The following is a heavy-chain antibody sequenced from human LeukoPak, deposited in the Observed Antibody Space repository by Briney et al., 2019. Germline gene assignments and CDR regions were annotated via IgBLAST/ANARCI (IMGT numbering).Heavy chain of an antibody. V-gene: IGHV3-23*01. J-gene: IGHJ6*02. Sequence: PGGSLRLSCAASGFTFSSYAMSLVRPAPRKGLEWVSAISGSGGSTYYADSVKGRFTISRDNSKNTLYLQMNSLRAEDTAVYYCAKEKGIAVAGTPLGSYGMDVWGQGTTVTVSS. CDR1: GFTFSSYA. CDR2: ISGSGGST. D-gene: IGHD6-19*01. CDR3: AKEKGIAVAGTPLGSYGMDV.